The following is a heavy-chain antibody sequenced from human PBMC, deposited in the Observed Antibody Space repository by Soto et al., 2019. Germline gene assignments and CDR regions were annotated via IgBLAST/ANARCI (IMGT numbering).Heavy chain of an antibody. Sequence: QVQLQQWGAGLLKPAETLSLTCAVYGGSFSGYYRTWIRQPPGKGLEWLGEINQSGFTNYNPSLASRVTRSVDTSKNQCSLRLSSVTAADTAVYYCARFPFDRSSWTNPRYFDYWGQGTLVTVSS. CDR3: ARFPFDRSSWTNPRYFDY. CDR2: INQSGFT. D-gene: IGHD6-13*01. CDR1: GGSFSGYY. V-gene: IGHV4-34*01. J-gene: IGHJ4*02.